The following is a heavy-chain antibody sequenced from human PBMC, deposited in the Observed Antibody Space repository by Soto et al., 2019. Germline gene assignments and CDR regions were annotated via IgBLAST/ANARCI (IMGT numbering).Heavy chain of an antibody. CDR1: GFTFSSYG. Sequence: GGSLRLSCAASGFTFSSYGMHWVRQAPGKGLEWVAVISYDGSNKYYADSVKGRFTISRDNSKNTLYLQMNSLRAEDTAVYYCARGKRRDWFDPWGQGTLVTVSS. CDR3: ARGKRRDWFDP. J-gene: IGHJ5*02. CDR2: ISYDGSNK. V-gene: IGHV3-30*03.